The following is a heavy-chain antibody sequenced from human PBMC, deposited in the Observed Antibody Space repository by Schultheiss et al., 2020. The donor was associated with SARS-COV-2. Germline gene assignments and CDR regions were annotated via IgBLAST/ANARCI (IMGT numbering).Heavy chain of an antibody. CDR2: IIPIFSTA. D-gene: IGHD3-3*01. V-gene: IGHV1-69*13. CDR1: GGTFSSYA. CDR3: ASLPAEFNGVVDRGYFDL. J-gene: IGHJ2*01. Sequence: SVKVPCKVSGGTFSSYAISWVRQAPGQGLEWMGGIIPIFSTANYAPKFQGTVTITADESTSTAYMELSSLRSEDTAVYYCASLPAEFNGVVDRGYFDLWGRGTLVTVAS.